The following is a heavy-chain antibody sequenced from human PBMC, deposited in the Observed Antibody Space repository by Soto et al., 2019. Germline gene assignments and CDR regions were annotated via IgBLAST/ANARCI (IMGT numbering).Heavy chain of an antibody. V-gene: IGHV1-18*01. J-gene: IGHJ3*01. Sequence: QVQLVQSGATQEKPGASVKVSCEAFGYSFDSYAYSWVRQAPGQGLEWMGRIGSGDTNYAQKLQGXVTMTTDTSTNTDYMELRSLRSDDTALYYCARENDPYGFDLWGQGTMVTVSS. CDR3: ARENDPYGFDL. CDR1: GYSFDSYA. CDR2: IGSGDT.